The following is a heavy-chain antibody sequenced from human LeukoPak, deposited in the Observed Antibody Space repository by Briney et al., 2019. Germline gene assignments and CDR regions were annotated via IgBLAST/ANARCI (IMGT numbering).Heavy chain of an antibody. V-gene: IGHV3-23*01. J-gene: IGHJ5*02. CDR3: AKRNMVRGQAPCFDP. CDR1: GFTFSSYA. CDR2: ISGSGGST. D-gene: IGHD3-10*01. Sequence: GGSLRLSCAASGFTFSSYAMSWVRQAPGKGLEWVSAISGSGGSTYYADSVKGRFTISRDNSKNTLYLQMNSLRAEDTAVYYCAKRNMVRGQAPCFDPWGQGTLVTVSS.